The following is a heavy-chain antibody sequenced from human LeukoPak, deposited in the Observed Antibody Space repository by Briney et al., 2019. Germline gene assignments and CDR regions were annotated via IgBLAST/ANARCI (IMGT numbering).Heavy chain of an antibody. V-gene: IGHV4-39*07. CDR3: ARDIPSGYHDH. CDR1: GGSISSGVYH. J-gene: IGHJ5*02. D-gene: IGHD3-3*01. Sequence: PSETLSLTCTVSGGSISSGVYHWGWIRQPPGEGLEWIASIYYTGATYYNPSLRSRVAISLDTSKNQFSLKMESVTAADTAIYYCARDIPSGYHDHWGPGTLVTVSP. CDR2: IYYTGAT.